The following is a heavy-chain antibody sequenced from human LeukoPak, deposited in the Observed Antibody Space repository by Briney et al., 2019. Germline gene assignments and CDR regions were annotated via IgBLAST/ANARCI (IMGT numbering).Heavy chain of an antibody. CDR3: ARGRRWLRPRTYFDY. CDR1: EFSVGSNY. V-gene: IGHV3-66*01. D-gene: IGHD5-12*01. CDR2: IYSGGST. Sequence: GGSLRLSCAASEFSVGSNYMTWVRQAPGKGLEWVSLIYSGGSTYYADSVKGRFTISRDNAKNSLYLQMNSLRAEDTAVYYCARGRRWLRPRTYFDYWGQGTLVTVSS. J-gene: IGHJ4*02.